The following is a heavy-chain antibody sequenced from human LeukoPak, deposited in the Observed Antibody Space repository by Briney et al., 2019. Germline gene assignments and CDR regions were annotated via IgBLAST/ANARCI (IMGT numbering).Heavy chain of an antibody. D-gene: IGHD6-13*01. V-gene: IGHV3-64*01. CDR2: ISSNGGST. CDR3: ARVEKFIAAAGMIYYYYGMDV. CDR1: GFTFSSYA. J-gene: IGHJ6*02. Sequence: PGGSLRLSCAASGFTFSSYAMPWVRQAPGKGLEYVSAISSNGGSTYYANSVKGRFTISRDNSKNTLYLQMGSLRAEDMAVYYCARVEKFIAAAGMIYYYYGMDVWGQGTTVTVSS.